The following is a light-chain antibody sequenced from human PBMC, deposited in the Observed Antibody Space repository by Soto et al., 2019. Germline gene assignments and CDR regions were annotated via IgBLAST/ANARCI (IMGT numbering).Light chain of an antibody. CDR1: QSVSSY. J-gene: IGKJ1*01. Sequence: EIVLTQSPATLSLSPGERATLSCRASQSVSSYLAWYQQKPGQAPRLLIYDASNRATGIPARFSGSGSGTDFTLTISSLEPEDFAVYYCQQRSNFPSWTFGQGTKVDI. CDR2: DAS. V-gene: IGKV3-11*01. CDR3: QQRSNFPSWT.